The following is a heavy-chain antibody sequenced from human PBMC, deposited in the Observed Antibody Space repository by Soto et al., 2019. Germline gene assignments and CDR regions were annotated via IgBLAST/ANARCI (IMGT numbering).Heavy chain of an antibody. J-gene: IGHJ6*02. V-gene: IGHV4-39*01. CDR2: IYYSRST. Sequence: QLQLQESGPGLVKPSETLSLTCTVSGGSVSSSSYYWGWIRQPPGKGLEWIGSIYYSRSTYYNPSLKSRVTISVDTSKNQFSLKLSSVTAADTAVYYCVTQDYYYGMDVWGQGTTVTVSS. CDR3: VTQDYYYGMDV. CDR1: GGSVSSSSYY.